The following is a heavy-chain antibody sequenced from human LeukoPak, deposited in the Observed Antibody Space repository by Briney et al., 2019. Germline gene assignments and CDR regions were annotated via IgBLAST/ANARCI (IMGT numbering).Heavy chain of an antibody. CDR3: ARFPNRIALAGMNYYYAMDV. V-gene: IGHV5-10-1*01. CDR1: GYSFTSYW. CDR2: IDPTDSYT. D-gene: IGHD6-13*01. J-gene: IGHJ6*04. Sequence: GESLRISCKGSGYSFTSYWISWVRQMPGKGLEWMGRIDPTDSYTNYSPSFQGHVTISADKSISTAYLQWSSLKASDTAMYYCARFPNRIALAGMNYYYAMDVWGKGTTVTVSS.